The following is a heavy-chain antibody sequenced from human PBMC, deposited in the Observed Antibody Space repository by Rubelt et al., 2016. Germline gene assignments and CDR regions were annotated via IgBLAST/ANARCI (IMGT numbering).Heavy chain of an antibody. CDR2: INHSGST. Sequence: QVQLQQWGAGLLKPSETLSLTCAVYGGSFSGYYWSWIRQPPGKGLEWIGEINHSGSTNYNPSLKRRVTSSGDTAKNQFPRKLGVGTAGGTAVYYGGRGLGGAAAAPRRLWFDPLGQGTLVTVSS. CDR1: GGSFSGYY. D-gene: IGHD6-13*01. CDR3: GRGLGGAAAAPRRLWFDP. J-gene: IGHJ5*02. V-gene: IGHV4-34*01.